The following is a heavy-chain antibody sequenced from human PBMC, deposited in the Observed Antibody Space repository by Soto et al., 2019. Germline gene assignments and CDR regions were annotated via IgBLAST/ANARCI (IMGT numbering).Heavy chain of an antibody. CDR1: GGGKGSYS. CDR2: IIPIFGTA. CDR3: ARVEYYYDSSGYSHALNYYYYGMDV. J-gene: IGHJ6*02. Sequence: VKVSWEARGGGKGSYSSRWVRQANGQGLEWMGGIIPIFGTANYAQKFQGRVTITADESTSTAYMELSSLRSEDTAVYYCARVEYYYDSSGYSHALNYYYYGMDVWGQGTTVTVS. V-gene: IGHV1-69*01. D-gene: IGHD3-22*01.